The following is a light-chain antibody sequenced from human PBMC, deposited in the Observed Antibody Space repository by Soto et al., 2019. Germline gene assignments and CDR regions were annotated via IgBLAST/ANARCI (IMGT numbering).Light chain of an antibody. J-gene: IGLJ1*01. CDR3: SSYTGGNPSYV. Sequence: QSALTQPASVSGSPGQSITISCTGTNRDVGSYNLVSWYQQHPGKAPKLMIYEVTIRPSGVSDRFSGSKSGNTASLTVSGLQAEDEADYYCSSYTGGNPSYVFGTGTKVTVL. CDR2: EVT. V-gene: IGLV2-14*01. CDR1: NRDVGSYNL.